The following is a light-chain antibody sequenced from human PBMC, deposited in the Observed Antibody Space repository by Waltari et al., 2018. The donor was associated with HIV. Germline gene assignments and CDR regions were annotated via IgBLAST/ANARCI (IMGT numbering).Light chain of an antibody. CDR2: QNA. CDR3: QTWDSQIII. Sequence: SYDLTQEPSVSVFPGQAAAISCPGDELGHQYVSWFQQKPGQSPIQVNYQNAKRPSGVPERFSGSNSGNTATLTISGTQVMDESDYHCQTWDSQIIIFGGGTKLTVL. CDR1: ELGHQY. J-gene: IGLJ2*01. V-gene: IGLV3-1*01.